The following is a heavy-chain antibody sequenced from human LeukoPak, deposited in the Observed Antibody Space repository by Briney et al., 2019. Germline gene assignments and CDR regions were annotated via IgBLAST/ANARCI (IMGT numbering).Heavy chain of an antibody. Sequence: PGGSLRLSCAASGFTFSSYWMHWVRQAPGKGLVWVSRINSDGSSTSYADSVKGRFTISRDNAKNTLYLQMNSLSPEDTAVYYCARDPNCSGGSCYQSWYYYYYMDVWGKGTTVTVSS. V-gene: IGHV3-74*01. J-gene: IGHJ6*03. CDR2: INSDGSST. CDR1: GFTFSSYW. D-gene: IGHD2-15*01. CDR3: ARDPNCSGGSCYQSWYYYYYMDV.